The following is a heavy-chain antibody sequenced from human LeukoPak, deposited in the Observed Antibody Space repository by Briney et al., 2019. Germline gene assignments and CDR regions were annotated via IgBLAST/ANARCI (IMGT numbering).Heavy chain of an antibody. J-gene: IGHJ5*02. CDR1: GFIFSSYG. V-gene: IGHV3-33*01. CDR2: IWYDGSNK. Sequence: GGSLRLSCAASGFIFSSYGMHWVRQAPGKGLEWVAVIWYDGSNKYYADSVKGRFTISRDNSKNTLYLQMNSLRAEDTAVYYCARGAGIVGATPRSNWFDPWGQGTLVTVSS. CDR3: ARGAGIVGATPRSNWFDP. D-gene: IGHD1-26*01.